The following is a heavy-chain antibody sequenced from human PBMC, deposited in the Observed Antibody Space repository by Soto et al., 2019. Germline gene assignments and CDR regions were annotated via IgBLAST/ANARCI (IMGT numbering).Heavy chain of an antibody. Sequence: EVQLVESGGGLVQPGGSLRLSCAASGFTFSSYWMHWVRQVPGKGLVWVSRIKYDGSTMNYADSVKGRFTISRDNAKNTVYLEMNSLRAEDTAVYYCGRGIRNQYGMDVWGLGTTVTVPS. V-gene: IGHV3-74*01. CDR1: GFTFSSYW. D-gene: IGHD5-18*01. CDR2: IKYDGSTM. J-gene: IGHJ6*02. CDR3: GRGIRNQYGMDV.